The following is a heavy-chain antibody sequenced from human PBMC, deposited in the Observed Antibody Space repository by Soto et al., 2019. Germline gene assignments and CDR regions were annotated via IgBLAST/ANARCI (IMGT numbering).Heavy chain of an antibody. V-gene: IGHV3-21*01. Sequence: GGSLRLSCTASGFTFSSYNMNWVRQAPGKGLEWVSYISTWSSYSFYADSVKGRFTISRDNSENSLYLQLDSLRDEDTAVYYCVRASHDYGALDYWGQVDLVTVSS. CDR2: ISTWSSYS. CDR3: VRASHDYGALDY. CDR1: GFTFSSYN. D-gene: IGHD4-17*01. J-gene: IGHJ4*02.